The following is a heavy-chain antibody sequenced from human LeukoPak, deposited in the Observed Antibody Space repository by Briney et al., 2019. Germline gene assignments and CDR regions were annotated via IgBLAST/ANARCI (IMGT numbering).Heavy chain of an antibody. CDR2: TYSGGST. V-gene: IGHV3-66*01. Sequence: PAVPLRLSCAASGFTVSTNYMSWVPQAPGMGREWVTVTYSGGSTFYAASVKGRFIISRDNSKNTLYLQMNSLRAEDTALYYCAGRGVENTYCGTASWALAYWGQGTLVTVSS. CDR1: GFTVSTNY. J-gene: IGHJ4*02. CDR3: AGRGVENTYCGTASWALAY. D-gene: IGHD2-2*01.